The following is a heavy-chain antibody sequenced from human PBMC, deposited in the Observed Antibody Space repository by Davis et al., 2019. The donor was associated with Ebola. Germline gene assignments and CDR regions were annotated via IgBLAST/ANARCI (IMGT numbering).Heavy chain of an antibody. CDR3: ASRPITLVRDGAFDV. CDR1: GGSISSTTHF. D-gene: IGHD3-10*01. V-gene: IGHV4-39*01. CDR2: ITNTGST. J-gene: IGHJ3*01. Sequence: SETLSFTCTVSGGSISSTTHFWGWIRQPPGKGLEWIGGITNTGSTYYNPSLESRVTISVDTSKNQFSLKLTSLTAADTAVYYCASRPITLVRDGAFDVWGQGTMVSVSS.